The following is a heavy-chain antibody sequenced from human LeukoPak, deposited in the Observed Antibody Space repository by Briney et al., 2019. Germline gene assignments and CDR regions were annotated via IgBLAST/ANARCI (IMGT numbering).Heavy chain of an antibody. V-gene: IGHV4-34*01. Sequence: SETLSLTCAVYGGSFSGYYWSWIRQPPGKGLEWVGEINHSGSTNYNPSLKRRVTISVDTSKNQFSLKLSSVTAADTAVYYCARSRPYSVRHDYWGQGTLVTVSS. CDR1: GGSFSGYY. D-gene: IGHD5/OR15-5a*01. CDR2: INHSGST. CDR3: ARSRPYSVRHDY. J-gene: IGHJ4*02.